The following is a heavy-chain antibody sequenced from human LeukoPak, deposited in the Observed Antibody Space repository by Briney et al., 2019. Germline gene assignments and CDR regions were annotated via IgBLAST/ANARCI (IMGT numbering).Heavy chain of an antibody. CDR1: GGSFSGYY. CDR2: INHSGST. Sequence: SETLSLTCAVYGGSFSGYYWSWIRQPPGKGLEWIGEINHSGSTSYNPSLQSRVTMSLDTSKNQFSLELNSVTPADTAVYYRARGGNYWHQWWFDPWGRGTLVSVSS. V-gene: IGHV4-34*01. J-gene: IGHJ5*02. CDR3: ARGGNYWHQWWFDP. D-gene: IGHD1-7*01.